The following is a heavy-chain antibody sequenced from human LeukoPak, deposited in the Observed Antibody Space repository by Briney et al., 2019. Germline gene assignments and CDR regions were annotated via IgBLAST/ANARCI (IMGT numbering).Heavy chain of an antibody. D-gene: IGHD6-19*01. CDR1: GGSISSSSYY. J-gene: IGHJ5*02. V-gene: IGHV4-39*07. CDR2: IYYSGST. Sequence: PSETLSLTCTVSGGSISSSSYYWGWIRQPPGKGLEWIGSIYYSGSTYYNPSLKSRVTISVDTSKNQFSLKLSSVTAADTAVYYCARVAGSGWYTPKNWFDPWGQGTLVTVSS. CDR3: ARVAGSGWYTPKNWFDP.